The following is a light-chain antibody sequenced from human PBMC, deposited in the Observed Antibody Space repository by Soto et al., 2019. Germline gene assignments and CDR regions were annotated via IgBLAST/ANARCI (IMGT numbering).Light chain of an antibody. CDR2: KAS. Sequence: DIQMTQSPSTLSGSVGDRVTITCRASQTISSWLAWYQQKSGKAPKLLIYKASTLKSGVPSRFSGSGSGTEFTLTISSLQPEDFATYYCQQLNSYPSTFGQGTRLEIK. J-gene: IGKJ5*01. V-gene: IGKV1-5*03. CDR1: QTISSW. CDR3: QQLNSYPST.